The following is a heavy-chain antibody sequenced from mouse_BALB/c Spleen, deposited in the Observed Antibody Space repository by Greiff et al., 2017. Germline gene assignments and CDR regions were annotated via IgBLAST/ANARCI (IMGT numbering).Heavy chain of an antibody. CDR3: ARYGNWFAY. Sequence: QVQLQQSGAELVRPGSSVKISCKASGYAFSSYWMNWVKQRPGQGLEWIGQIYPGDGDTNYNGKFKGKATLTADKSSSTAYMQISSLTSEDSAVYFCARYGNWFAYWGQGTLVTVSA. V-gene: IGHV1-80*01. J-gene: IGHJ3*01. CDR1: GYAFSSYW. D-gene: IGHD2-1*01. CDR2: IYPGDGDT.